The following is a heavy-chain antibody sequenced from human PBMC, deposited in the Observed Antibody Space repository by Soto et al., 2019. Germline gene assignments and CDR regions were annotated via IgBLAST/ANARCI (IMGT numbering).Heavy chain of an antibody. Sequence: PSETLSLTCTVSGGSISSYYWSWIRQPPGKGLEWIGYIYYSGSTNYNPSLKSRVTISVDTSKNQFSLKLSSVTAADTAVYYCARPRYCSSTSCQGFDPWGQGTLVTVSS. J-gene: IGHJ5*02. V-gene: IGHV4-59*08. CDR2: IYYSGST. CDR3: ARPRYCSSTSCQGFDP. D-gene: IGHD2-2*01. CDR1: GGSISSYY.